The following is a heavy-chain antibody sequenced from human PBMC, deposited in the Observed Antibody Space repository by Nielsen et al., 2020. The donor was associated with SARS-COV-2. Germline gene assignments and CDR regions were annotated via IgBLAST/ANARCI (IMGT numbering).Heavy chain of an antibody. J-gene: IGHJ6*02. CDR1: VYTFPDYY. CDR3: ARARATIFGLVMSYGMDV. V-gene: IGHV1-2*06. D-gene: IGHD3/OR15-3a*01. CDR2: INPYSGGT. Sequence: ASVKVSCKASVYTFPDYYIHWVRQAPGQALEWMGRINPYSGGTNYAQKFQGTVTMTRDASISTVYMELTSDDTAVYYCARARATIFGLVMSYGMDVWGQGTTVAVSS.